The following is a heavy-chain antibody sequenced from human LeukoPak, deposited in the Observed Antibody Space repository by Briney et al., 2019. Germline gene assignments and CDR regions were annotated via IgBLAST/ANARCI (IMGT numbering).Heavy chain of an antibody. J-gene: IGHJ4*02. CDR3: ATIPGGNYYDSSGGY. Sequence: GASVKVSCKASGYTFTSYGISWVRQAPGQGLEWMGWISAYNGNTNYAQKLQGRVTMTTNTSTSTAYMELRSLRSDDTAVYYCATIPGGNYYDSSGGYWGQGTLVTVSS. V-gene: IGHV1-18*01. CDR2: ISAYNGNT. CDR1: GYTFTSYG. D-gene: IGHD3-22*01.